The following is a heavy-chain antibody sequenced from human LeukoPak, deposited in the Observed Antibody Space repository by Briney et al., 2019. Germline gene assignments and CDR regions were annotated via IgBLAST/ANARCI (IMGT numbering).Heavy chain of an antibody. CDR1: GFTFSSYE. CDR2: ITSDSRYM. V-gene: IGHV3-21*01. CDR3: AELGITMIGGV. J-gene: IGHJ6*04. D-gene: IGHD3-10*02. Sequence: RSLRLSCAASGFTFSSYEMNWVRQAPGKGLEWVSSITSDSRYMYYADSVKGRFTISRDNAKNSLYLQMNSLRAEDTAVYYCAELGITMIGGVWGKGTTVTISS.